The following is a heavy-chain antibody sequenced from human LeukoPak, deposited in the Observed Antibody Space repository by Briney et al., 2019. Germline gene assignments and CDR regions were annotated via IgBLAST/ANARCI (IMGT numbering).Heavy chain of an antibody. Sequence: SETLSLTCTVSGGSISSGGYYWSWIRQHPGKGLEWIGYIYYSGSTYYNPSLKSRVTISVDTSKNQFSLKLSSVTAADTAVYYCGGYRAYTGVDYWGQGTLVTVSS. CDR3: GGYRAYTGVDY. D-gene: IGHD5-12*01. V-gene: IGHV4-31*03. CDR1: GGSISSGGYY. CDR2: IYYSGST. J-gene: IGHJ4*02.